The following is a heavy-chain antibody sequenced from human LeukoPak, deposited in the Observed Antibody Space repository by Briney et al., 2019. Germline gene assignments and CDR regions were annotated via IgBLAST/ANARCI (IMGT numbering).Heavy chain of an antibody. V-gene: IGHV4-38-2*02. D-gene: IGHD3-3*01. Sequence: SETLSLTCTVSGYSISSGYYWGWIRQPPGKGLEWIGSIYHSGSTYYNPSLKSRVTISVDTSKNQFSLKLSSVTAADTAVYYCARKTIFGVAIAPSFDYWGQGTLVTVSS. CDR3: ARKTIFGVAIAPSFDY. CDR2: IYHSGST. CDR1: GYSISSGYY. J-gene: IGHJ4*02.